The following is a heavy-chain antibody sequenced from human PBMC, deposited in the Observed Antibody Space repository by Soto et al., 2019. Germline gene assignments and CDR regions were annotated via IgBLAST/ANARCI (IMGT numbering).Heavy chain of an antibody. CDR3: ARRDSR. V-gene: IGHV3-48*03. D-gene: IGHD3-22*01. CDR2: IHPSGQPI. J-gene: IGHJ3*01. Sequence: GGSLRLSCAASGFTFSSSEMYWARQAPGKGLEWVSYIHPSGQPIFYADSVKGRFTISRDNAKNSLYLQMSSLRAEDSAVYYCARRDSRWGQGTMVTVSS. CDR1: GFTFSSSE.